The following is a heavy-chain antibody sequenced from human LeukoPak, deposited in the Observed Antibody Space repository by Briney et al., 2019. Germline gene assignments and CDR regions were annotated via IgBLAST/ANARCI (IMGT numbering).Heavy chain of an antibody. Sequence: ASVKVSCKASAYTFTSYGISWVRQAPGQGLEWMGWIIAYNGNTNYAQKLQGRVTMTTDTSTSTAYMELRSLRSDDTAVYYCAVAYGDYGSLDYWGQGTLVTVSS. CDR1: AYTFTSYG. CDR3: AVAYGDYGSLDY. CDR2: IIAYNGNT. V-gene: IGHV1-18*01. D-gene: IGHD4-17*01. J-gene: IGHJ4*02.